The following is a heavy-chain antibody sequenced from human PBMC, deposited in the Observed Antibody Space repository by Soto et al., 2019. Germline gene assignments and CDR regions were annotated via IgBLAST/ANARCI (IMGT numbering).Heavy chain of an antibody. J-gene: IGHJ4*02. V-gene: IGHV5-10-1*01. D-gene: IGHD3-22*01. CDR3: ARQIYDSDTGPNFQYYFDS. Sequence: GESLKISCKGSGYSFAGYWITWVRQKPGKGLEWMGRIDPSDSQTYYSQSFRVHVTISFTKSITTVFLQWSSLRASDTAMYYCARQIYDSDTGPNFQYYFDSWGQGTPVTVSS. CDR2: IDPSDSQT. CDR1: GYSFAGYW.